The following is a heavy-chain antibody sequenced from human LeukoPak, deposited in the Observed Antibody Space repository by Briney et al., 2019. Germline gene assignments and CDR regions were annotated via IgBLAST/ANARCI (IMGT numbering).Heavy chain of an antibody. CDR1: GYRFNSYW. Sequence: GESLKISCKGSGYRFNSYWIGWVRQMPGKGLEWMGIIYPGDSDIRYSPSFQGQVTISADKSISTAYLQWSSLKASDTAMYYCARRRVPAAVMGDAFDIWGQGTMVTVSS. V-gene: IGHV5-51*01. J-gene: IGHJ3*02. D-gene: IGHD2-2*01. CDR3: ARRRVPAAVMGDAFDI. CDR2: IYPGDSDI.